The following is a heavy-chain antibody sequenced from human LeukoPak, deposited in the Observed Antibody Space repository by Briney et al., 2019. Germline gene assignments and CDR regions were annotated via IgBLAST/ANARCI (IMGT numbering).Heavy chain of an antibody. CDR1: GFTFSSYW. J-gene: IGHJ4*02. V-gene: IGHV3-7*01. Sequence: GGSLRLSCAASGFTFSSYWMSWVRQAPGKGLEWVANIKQDGSEIYYVDSVKGRFTISRDNAKNSLYLQMNSLRAEDTAVYYCARANGIAGLTSFDYWGQGTLVTVSS. D-gene: IGHD6-13*01. CDR3: ARANGIAGLTSFDY. CDR2: IKQDGSEI.